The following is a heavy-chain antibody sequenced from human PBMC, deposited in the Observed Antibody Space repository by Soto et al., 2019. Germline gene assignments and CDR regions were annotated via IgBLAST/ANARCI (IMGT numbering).Heavy chain of an antibody. CDR3: ARDPVAFDNLEPWYLDL. D-gene: IGHD1-1*01. Sequence: GGSLRLSCAASGFTFSAYSMNWVRQAPGKGLEWVSSISTRSTFIHYTDSVKGRFTISRDNAERSLYLQMNSLRAEDTAVYYCARDPVAFDNLEPWYLDLWGRGTLVTVSS. CDR2: ISTRSTFI. J-gene: IGHJ2*01. V-gene: IGHV3-21*01. CDR1: GFTFSAYS.